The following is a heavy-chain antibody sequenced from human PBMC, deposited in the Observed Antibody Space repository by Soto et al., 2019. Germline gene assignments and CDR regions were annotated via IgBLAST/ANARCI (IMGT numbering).Heavy chain of an antibody. V-gene: IGHV4-39*01. CDR1: GGSISSTDYF. CDR3: ARQRDYYDTSGDSYFDY. D-gene: IGHD3-22*01. J-gene: IGHJ4*02. CDR2: IHHTGST. Sequence: SETLSLTCTVSGGSISSTDYFWGWIRQPPGKGMEWIGSIHHTGSTYYNPSLKNQVTESVDTSKKKFSLKLTSVTAADTAVYYCARQRDYYDTSGDSYFDYWGQGTLVTVS.